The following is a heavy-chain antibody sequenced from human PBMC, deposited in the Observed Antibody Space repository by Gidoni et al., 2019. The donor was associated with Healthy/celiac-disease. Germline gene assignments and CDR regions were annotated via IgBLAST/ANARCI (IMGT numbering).Heavy chain of an antibody. CDR1: GFTFRSYS. J-gene: IGHJ4*02. Sequence: EVQLVESGGGLVKPGGSLRLSCAASGFTFRSYSMNWVRQAPGKGLAWVSSISSSSSYIYYADSVKGRFTISRDNAKNSLYLQMNSLRAEDTAVYYCARAPGRWLQLLSWGQGTLVTVSS. CDR2: ISSSSSYI. D-gene: IGHD5-12*01. CDR3: ARAPGRWLQLLS. V-gene: IGHV3-21*01.